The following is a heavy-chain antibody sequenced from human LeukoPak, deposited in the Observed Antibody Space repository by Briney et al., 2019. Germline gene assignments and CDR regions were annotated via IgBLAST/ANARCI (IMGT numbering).Heavy chain of an antibody. CDR1: GYTFTIYG. Sequence: ASVKLSFKASGYTFTIYGTNWGRHAPGQGLEWMGWISAYNGNTNYAQKLQGRVTMTTDTSTSTAYMELRSLRSDDTAVYYCARDPTVLWCGESLSFDYWGRGTLVTVSS. D-gene: IGHD3-10*01. J-gene: IGHJ4*02. V-gene: IGHV1-18*01. CDR2: ISAYNGNT. CDR3: ARDPTVLWCGESLSFDY.